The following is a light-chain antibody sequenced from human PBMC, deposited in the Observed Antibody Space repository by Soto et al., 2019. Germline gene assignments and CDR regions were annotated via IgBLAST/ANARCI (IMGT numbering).Light chain of an antibody. V-gene: IGKV3-15*01. CDR2: GAS. CDR1: QSVSNN. Sequence: ITKPSATLSVSPGETATLSCGASQSVSNNVAWYQQKPGQAPRLLILGASTRATGIPARFSGSGSGTEFTLAISSLQSEDFAIYYCHQYNTWPLTFGGGAKVDI. J-gene: IGKJ4*01. CDR3: HQYNTWPLT.